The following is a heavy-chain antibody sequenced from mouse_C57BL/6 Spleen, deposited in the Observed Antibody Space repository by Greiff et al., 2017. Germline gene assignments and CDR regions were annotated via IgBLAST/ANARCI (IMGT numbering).Heavy chain of an antibody. CDR3: TREGTTVVATEYFDV. V-gene: IGHV1-15*01. CDR1: GYTFTDYE. D-gene: IGHD1-1*01. Sequence: QVQLQQSGAELVRPGASVTLSCKASGYTFTDYEMHWVKQTPVHGLEWIGAIDPETGGTAYNQKFKGKAILTADKSSSTAYMELRSLTSEDSAVYDCTREGTTVVATEYFDVWGTGTTVTVSS. J-gene: IGHJ1*03. CDR2: IDPETGGT.